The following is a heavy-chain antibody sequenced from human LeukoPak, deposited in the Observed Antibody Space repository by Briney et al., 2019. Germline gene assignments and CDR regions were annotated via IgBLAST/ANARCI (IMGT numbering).Heavy chain of an antibody. Sequence: PGGSLRLFCAASGFTFSDYYMSWIRQAPGKGLEWVSYISSSGSTIYYADSVKGRFTISRDNAKNSLYLQMNSLRAEDTAVYYCARAARSSSWTSDYWGQGTLVTVSS. CDR2: ISSSGSTI. V-gene: IGHV3-11*04. D-gene: IGHD6-13*01. CDR3: ARAARSSSWTSDY. CDR1: GFTFSDYY. J-gene: IGHJ4*02.